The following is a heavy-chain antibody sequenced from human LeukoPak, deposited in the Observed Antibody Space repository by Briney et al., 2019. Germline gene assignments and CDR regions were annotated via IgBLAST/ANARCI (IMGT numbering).Heavy chain of an antibody. V-gene: IGHV5-51*01. CDR2: IFPEDSDT. CDR1: GDDFSTSW. J-gene: IGHJ5*02. CDR3: ARHALPRYASTQPFGA. D-gene: IGHD2-2*01. Sequence: GESLKISCQVSGDDFSTSWIGWVRQVPGKGLDWMCIIFPEDSDTRYSPSFQGHVTFSADRSTNTAYLHWDSLRASDTAIYFCARHALPRYASTQPFGAWGQGTLVTVSS.